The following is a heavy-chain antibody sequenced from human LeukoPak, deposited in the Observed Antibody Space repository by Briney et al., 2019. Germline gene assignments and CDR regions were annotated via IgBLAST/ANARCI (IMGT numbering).Heavy chain of an antibody. CDR2: ISYDGSNK. Sequence: GRSLRLSCAASGFTFSSYAMHWVRQAPGKGLEWVAVISYDGSNKYYADSVKGRFTISRDNSKNTLYLQMNSLKAEDTAVYYCARMYYYDSSGYGMDVWGQGTTVTVSS. J-gene: IGHJ6*02. CDR1: GFTFSSYA. D-gene: IGHD3-22*01. V-gene: IGHV3-30-3*01. CDR3: ARMYYYDSSGYGMDV.